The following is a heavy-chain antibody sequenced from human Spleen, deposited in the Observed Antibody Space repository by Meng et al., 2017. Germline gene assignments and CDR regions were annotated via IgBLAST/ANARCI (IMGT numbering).Heavy chain of an antibody. J-gene: IGHJ4*02. CDR2: INHSGST. CDR3: ARGPTTMAHDFDY. V-gene: IGHV4-34*01. CDR1: GGSISSHY. D-gene: IGHD4-11*01. Sequence: SETLSLTCTVSGGSISSHYWSWIRQPPGKGLEWIGEINHSGSTNYNPSLESRATISVDTSQNNLSLKLSYVTAADSAVYYCARGPTTMAHDFDYWGQGTLVTVSS.